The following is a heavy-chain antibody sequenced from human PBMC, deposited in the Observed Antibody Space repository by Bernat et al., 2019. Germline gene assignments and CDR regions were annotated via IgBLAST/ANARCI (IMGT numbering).Heavy chain of an antibody. J-gene: IGHJ4*02. CDR2: IKQDGSEK. V-gene: IGHV3-7*03. CDR3: ARDSPLRGDY. Sequence: EVQLVESGGGLVQPGGSLRLSCAASGFTFSHYWMSWVRQAPGKGLEWVANIKQDGSEKYYVDSVKGRFTISRDNAKNSVYLQMNSLRADDTALYYCARDSPLRGDYWGQGTLVTDSS. CDR1: GFTFSHYW.